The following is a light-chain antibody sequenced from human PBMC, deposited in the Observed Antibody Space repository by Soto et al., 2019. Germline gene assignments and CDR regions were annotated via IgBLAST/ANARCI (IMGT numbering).Light chain of an antibody. V-gene: IGLV2-11*01. CDR3: CSYAGSYTFI. CDR1: SSDVDGYDY. Sequence: QSALTQPRSVSGSPGQSVAISCTGTSSDVDGYDYVSWYQQHPGKAPKLIIYDVTKRPSGVPDRFSGSKSGNTASLTISGLQAEDEADYYCCSYAGSYTFIFGGGTKLTVL. J-gene: IGLJ2*01. CDR2: DVT.